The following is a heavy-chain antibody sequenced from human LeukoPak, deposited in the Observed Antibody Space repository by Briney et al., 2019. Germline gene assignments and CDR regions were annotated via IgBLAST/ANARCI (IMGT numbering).Heavy chain of an antibody. CDR1: GFSSSNFW. J-gene: IGHJ4*02. CDR3: ARGTGWIFDY. CDR2: IKEDGSGR. V-gene: IGHV3-7*01. Sequence: GGSLRLSCAASGFSSSNFWMTGVRQAPGKGLEWVANIKEDGSGRDYVDSVKGRFTISIDNAKNSLHLQMNSLTAEDTAVYYCARGTGWIFDYWGQGTLVTVSS. D-gene: IGHD6-19*01.